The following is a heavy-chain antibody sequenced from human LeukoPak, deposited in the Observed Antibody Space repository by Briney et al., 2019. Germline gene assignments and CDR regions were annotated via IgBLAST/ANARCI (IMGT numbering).Heavy chain of an antibody. CDR1: GGSISSSSYY. Sequence: SETLSLTCTVSGGSISSSSYYWGWIRQPPGKGLEWIGSIYYSGSTYYNPSLKSRVTISVDTSKNQFSLKLSSVTAADTAVYYCARGPIAAPFDIWGQGTMVTVSS. CDR2: IYYSGST. CDR3: ARGPIAAPFDI. V-gene: IGHV4-39*07. D-gene: IGHD6-13*01. J-gene: IGHJ3*02.